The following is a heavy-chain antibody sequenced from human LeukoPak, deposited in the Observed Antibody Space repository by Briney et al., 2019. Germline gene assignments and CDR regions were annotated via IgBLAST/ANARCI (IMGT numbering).Heavy chain of an antibody. V-gene: IGHV1-24*01. Sequence: ASVKVSCKVSGYTLTELSMHWVRQAPGKGLEWMGGFDPEDGETIYARKFQGRVTMTEDTSTDTAYMELSSLRSEDTAVYYCGTMRGNPGAFDIWGQGTMVTVSS. D-gene: IGHD3-22*01. CDR2: FDPEDGET. CDR3: GTMRGNPGAFDI. J-gene: IGHJ3*02. CDR1: GYTLTELS.